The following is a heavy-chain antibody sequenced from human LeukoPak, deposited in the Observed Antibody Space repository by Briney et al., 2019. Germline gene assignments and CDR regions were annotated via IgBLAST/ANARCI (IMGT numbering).Heavy chain of an antibody. V-gene: IGHV1-2*02. Sequence: ASVKVSCKASGYTFTGYYMHWVRQAPGQGLEWMGWINPNSGGTNYAQKFQGRVTMTRDTSISTAYMELSGLRSDDTTVYYCARLSAYCGGDCPSDYWGQGTLVTVSS. D-gene: IGHD2-21*02. J-gene: IGHJ4*02. CDR1: GYTFTGYY. CDR2: INPNSGGT. CDR3: ARLSAYCGGDCPSDY.